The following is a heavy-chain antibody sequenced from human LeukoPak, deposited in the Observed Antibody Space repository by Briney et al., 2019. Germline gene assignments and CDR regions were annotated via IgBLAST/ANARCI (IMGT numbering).Heavy chain of an antibody. CDR1: GYTFTSYG. D-gene: IGHD3-3*01. J-gene: IGHJ4*02. Sequence: GASVKVSCKASGYTFTSYGISWVRQAPGQGLEWMGWISAYNGNTNYAQKLQGRVTMTEDTSTDTAYMELSSLRSEDTAVYYCATDPYYDFWSGYPLGYWGQGTLVTVSS. CDR3: ATDPYYDFWSGYPLGY. CDR2: ISAYNGNT. V-gene: IGHV1-18*01.